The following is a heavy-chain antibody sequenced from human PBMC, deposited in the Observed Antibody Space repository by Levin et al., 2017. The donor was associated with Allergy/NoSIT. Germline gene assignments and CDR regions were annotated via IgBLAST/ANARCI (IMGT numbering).Heavy chain of an antibody. V-gene: IGHV3-30*18. J-gene: IGHJ4*02. CDR2: ISYDGNDK. D-gene: IGHD1-26*01. CDR3: AKDFGYYSGSYLDY. Sequence: GGSLRLSCAASGFIFSNYGMHWVRQAPGKGLDWVAVISYDGNDKYFADSVKGRFTISRDNSKNTLYLQMNSLRAEDTAVYYCAKDFGYYSGSYLDYWGQGTQVTVSS. CDR1: GFIFSNYG.